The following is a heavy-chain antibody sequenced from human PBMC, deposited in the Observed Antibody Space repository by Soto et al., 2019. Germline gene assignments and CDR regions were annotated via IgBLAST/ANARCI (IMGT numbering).Heavy chain of an antibody. CDR2: IIPIFGTA. CDR1: GGTFSSYA. V-gene: IGHV1-69*01. Sequence: SCKASGGTFSSYAISWVRQAPGQGLEWMGGIIPIFGTANYAQKFQGRVTITADESTSTAYMELSSLRSEDTAVYYCARRGYSGYDYYYYYGMDVWGQGTTVTVSS. CDR3: ARRGYSGYDYYYYYGMDV. J-gene: IGHJ6*02. D-gene: IGHD5-12*01.